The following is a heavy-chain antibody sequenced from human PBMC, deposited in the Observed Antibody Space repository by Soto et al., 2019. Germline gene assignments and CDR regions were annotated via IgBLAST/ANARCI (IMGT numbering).Heavy chain of an antibody. D-gene: IGHD2-15*01. CDR3: ARGDDVYCSGGSCYSFGY. V-gene: IGHV4-34*01. Sequence: QVQLQQWGAGLLKPSETLSLTCAVYGGSFSGYYWSWIRQPPGKGLEWIGEINHSGSTNYNPSLKSRVTISVDTSKNQFSLKLSSVTAADTAVYYCARGDDVYCSGGSCYSFGYWGQGTLVTVSS. CDR2: INHSGST. J-gene: IGHJ4*02. CDR1: GGSFSGYY.